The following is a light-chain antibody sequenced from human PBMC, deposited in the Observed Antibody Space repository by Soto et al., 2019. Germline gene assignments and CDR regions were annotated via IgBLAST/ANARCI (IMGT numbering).Light chain of an antibody. CDR1: KSVSTT. Sequence: EIVMTQSPATLSLSPGERATPSCRSSKSVSTTFAWYQQKPGQASRLIIYGASTRATGIPARFSGSGSGTEFTLTISSLQSEDFAVYYCQQYNNWPPWTFGQGTKVEIK. CDR2: GAS. V-gene: IGKV3-15*01. CDR3: QQYNNWPPWT. J-gene: IGKJ1*01.